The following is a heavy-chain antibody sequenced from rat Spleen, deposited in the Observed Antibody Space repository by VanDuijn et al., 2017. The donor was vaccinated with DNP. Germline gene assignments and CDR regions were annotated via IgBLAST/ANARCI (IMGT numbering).Heavy chain of an antibody. Sequence: EVQLVESGGGLVQPGRSLKVSCAASGFTFRDYAMVWVRQAPKKGLEWVASISYDGSGTYYRDSVKGRFTISRDYAKSILYLQMDSLRSEDMAAYYCARRGYGGRGFFDNWGQGVMVTVSS. J-gene: IGHJ2*01. CDR1: GFTFRDYA. V-gene: IGHV5-17*01. CDR3: ARRGYGGRGFFDN. D-gene: IGHD1-11*01. CDR2: ISYDGSGT.